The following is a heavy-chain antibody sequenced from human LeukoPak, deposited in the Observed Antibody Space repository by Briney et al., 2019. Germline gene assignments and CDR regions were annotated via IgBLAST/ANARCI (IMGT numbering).Heavy chain of an antibody. CDR1: GFSFSSYQ. CDR2: IASSGNNI. D-gene: IGHD6-13*01. J-gene: IGHJ4*02. Sequence: GGSLRLSCAASGFSFSSYQMNWVRQAPGRGLEWVSYIASSGNNINYADSVRGRFTISRDNARNTLYLQMNSLRAEDTAVYFCASAGSHSYFDSWGPGTLVTVSS. V-gene: IGHV3-48*03. CDR3: ASAGSHSYFDS.